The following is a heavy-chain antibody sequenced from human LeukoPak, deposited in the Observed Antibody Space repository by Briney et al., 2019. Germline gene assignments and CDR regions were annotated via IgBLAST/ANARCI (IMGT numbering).Heavy chain of an antibody. CDR3: ARWGAGPRTFDY. Sequence: PSQTLSLTRTVSGGSISSGDYYWSWIRQPPGKGLEWIGYIYYSGSTYYNPSLKSRVTISVDTSKNQFSLKLSSVTAADTAVYYCARWGAGPRTFDYWGQGTLVTVSS. D-gene: IGHD1-26*01. J-gene: IGHJ4*02. V-gene: IGHV4-30-4*01. CDR1: GGSISSGDYY. CDR2: IYYSGST.